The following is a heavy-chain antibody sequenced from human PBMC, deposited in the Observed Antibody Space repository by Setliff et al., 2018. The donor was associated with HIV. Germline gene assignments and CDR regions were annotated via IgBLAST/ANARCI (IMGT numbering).Heavy chain of an antibody. CDR1: GYKFTDYY. J-gene: IGHJ3*01. CDR3: ATKVYCTNGVCLDAFDL. D-gene: IGHD2-8*01. Sequence: ASVKVSCKASGYKFTDYYIHWVRQAPGQGLEWVGRINPNINPLRGGGGTNFAQKFQGRVTMTRDTSSSTAYMELSRLRSDDTAVYYCATKVYCTNGVCLDAFDLWGQGTMVTVSS. CDR2: INPNINPLRGGGGT. V-gene: IGHV1-2*06.